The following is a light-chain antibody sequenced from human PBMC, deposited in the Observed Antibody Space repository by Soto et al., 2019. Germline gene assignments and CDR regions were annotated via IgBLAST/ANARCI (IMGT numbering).Light chain of an antibody. CDR3: LQYNTFPHS. Sequence: EIVLTQSPATLSLSPGERATLSCRASQSVSNSLAWYQQKPGQAPRLLLYDASNRATGIPTRFSGSGSGTEFTLTISGLQAEDFATYYCLQYNTFPHSFGQGTRLEI. CDR2: DAS. CDR1: QSVSNS. J-gene: IGKJ2*03. V-gene: IGKV3-11*01.